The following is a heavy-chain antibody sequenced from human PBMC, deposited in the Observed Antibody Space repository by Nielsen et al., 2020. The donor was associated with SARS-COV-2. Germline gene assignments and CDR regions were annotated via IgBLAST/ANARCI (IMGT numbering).Heavy chain of an antibody. D-gene: IGHD3-22*01. J-gene: IGHJ4*02. CDR2: INAGNGNT. V-gene: IGHV1-3*01. CDR3: ARDRSGYYSDYFDY. Sequence: ASVKVSCKASGYTFTSYAMHWVRQAPGQRLEWMGWINAGNGNTKYSQKFQGRVTITRDTSASTAYMELSRLRSEDTAVYYCARDRSGYYSDYFDYWGQGTLVTVSS. CDR1: GYTFTSYA.